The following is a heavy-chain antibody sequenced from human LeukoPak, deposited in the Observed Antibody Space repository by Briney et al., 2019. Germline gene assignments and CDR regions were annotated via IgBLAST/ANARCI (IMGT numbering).Heavy chain of an antibody. J-gene: IGHJ3*02. D-gene: IGHD3-22*01. CDR2: IKQDGSEK. V-gene: IGHV3-7*01. CDR1: GFTFSSYW. CDR3: ARETYYYDSSAYSRAFDI. Sequence: GGSPRLSCAASGFTFSSYWMSWVRQAPGKGLEWVANIKQDGSEKYYVDSVKGRFTISRDNAKNSLYLQMNSLRAEDTAVYYCARETYYYDSSAYSRAFDIWGQGTMVTVSS.